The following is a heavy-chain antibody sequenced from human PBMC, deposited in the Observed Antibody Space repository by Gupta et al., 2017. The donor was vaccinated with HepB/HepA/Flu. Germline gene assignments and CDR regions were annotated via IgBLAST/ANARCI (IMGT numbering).Heavy chain of an antibody. V-gene: IGHV3-30*18. D-gene: IGHD4-17*01. Sequence: QVQLVESGGGVVQPGRSLKLSCDASSFSISNFGMPWVRQAPGRGLAWVADSAYDGINAYYADSVKGRFTISRDNSMNTVYLHMSNLRVDDTALYYCVKDRRDGDFSRNCYYYGMDAWGQGTTVTVSS. CDR3: VKDRRDGDFSRNCYYYGMDA. J-gene: IGHJ6*02. CDR1: SFSISNFG. CDR2: SAYDGINA.